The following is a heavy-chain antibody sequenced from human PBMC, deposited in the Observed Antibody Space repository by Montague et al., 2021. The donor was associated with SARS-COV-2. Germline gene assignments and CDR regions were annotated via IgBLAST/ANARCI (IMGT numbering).Heavy chain of an antibody. V-gene: IGHV4-34*01. D-gene: IGHD4-23*01. CDR1: GESFSDFY. CDR2: INHRRIT. Sequence: SETLSLTCAVYGESFSDFYWSWIRQSPGRGLQWIGDINHRRITSYNPSLKSRVVVSVDPSKSQFSLTLKSVTAADTGVYYCARDPFYQDTTRWNWFEFWSQGTPVIVSS. CDR3: ARDPFYQDTTRWNWFEF. J-gene: IGHJ5*01.